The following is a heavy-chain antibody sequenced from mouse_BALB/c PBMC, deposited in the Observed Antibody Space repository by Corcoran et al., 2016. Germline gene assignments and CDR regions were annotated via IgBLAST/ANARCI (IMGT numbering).Heavy chain of an antibody. CDR1: GYTFISYV. CDR2: INPYNDGT. J-gene: IGHJ3*01. D-gene: IGHD2-2*01. V-gene: IGHV1S136*01. CDR3: ARGYDPFAY. Sequence: EAQLQQSGPDLVKPGASVKMSCKASGYTFISYVMHWVKQKPGQGLEWIGYINPYNDGTKYNEKFKGKATLSSDKSSTTAYMELSSLTSEDSAVYYCARGYDPFAYWGQGTLVTVSA.